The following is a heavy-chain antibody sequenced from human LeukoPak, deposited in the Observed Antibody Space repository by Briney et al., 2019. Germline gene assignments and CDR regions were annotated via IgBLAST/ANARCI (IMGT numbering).Heavy chain of an antibody. CDR2: IIPIFGTA. V-gene: IGHV1-69*13. CDR3: AREFSLDTAMVHSFDY. J-gene: IGHJ4*02. Sequence: SVKVSCKASGGTFSSYAISWVRQAPGQGLEWMGGIIPIFGTANYAQKFQGRVTITADESTSTAYMELSSLRSEDTAVYYCAREFSLDTAMVHSFDYWGQGTLVTVSS. D-gene: IGHD5-18*01. CDR1: GGTFSSYA.